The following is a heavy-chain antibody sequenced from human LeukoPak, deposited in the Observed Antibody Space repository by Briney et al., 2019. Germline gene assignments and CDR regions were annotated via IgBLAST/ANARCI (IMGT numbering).Heavy chain of an antibody. V-gene: IGHV4-59*01. D-gene: IGHD6-13*01. J-gene: IGHJ4*02. CDR3: ARDKQPGDY. CDR1: GGSFSGYY. CDR2: IFYSGSI. Sequence: SETLSLTCAVYGGSFSGYYWSWIRQPPGKGLEWIGNIFYSGSINYNPSLKSRVTISVDTSKNQFSLKLSSVTAADTAVYYCARDKQPGDYWGQGTLVTVSS.